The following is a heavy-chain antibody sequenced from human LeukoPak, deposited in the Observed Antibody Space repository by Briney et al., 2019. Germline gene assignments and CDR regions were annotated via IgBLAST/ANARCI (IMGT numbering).Heavy chain of an antibody. J-gene: IGHJ4*02. CDR1: GFTFSSYA. D-gene: IGHD2-21*02. CDR3: ARDPYCGGDCYHFDY. V-gene: IGHV3-30-3*01. CDR2: ISYDGSNK. Sequence: GRSLRLSCAASGFTFSSYAMHWVRQAPGKGLEWVAVISYDGSNKYYADSVKGRFTISRDNSKNTLYLQMNSLRAEDTAVYYCARDPYCGGDCYHFDYWGQGTLVTVSS.